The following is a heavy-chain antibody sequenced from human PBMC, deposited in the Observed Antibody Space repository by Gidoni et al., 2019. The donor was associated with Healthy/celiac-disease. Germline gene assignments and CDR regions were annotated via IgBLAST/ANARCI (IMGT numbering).Heavy chain of an antibody. V-gene: IGHV1-18*01. CDR1: GYTFTSYG. J-gene: IGHJ6*02. CDR3: AREAGGYDFWSGYWAYYYGMDV. CDR2: ISAYNGNT. Sequence: QVQLVQSGAEVKKPGASVKVSCKASGYTFTSYGISWVRQAPGQGLEWMGWISAYNGNTNYAQKLQGRVTMTTDTSTSTAYMELRSLRSDDTAVYYCAREAGGYDFWSGYWAYYYGMDVWGQGTTVTVSS. D-gene: IGHD3-3*01.